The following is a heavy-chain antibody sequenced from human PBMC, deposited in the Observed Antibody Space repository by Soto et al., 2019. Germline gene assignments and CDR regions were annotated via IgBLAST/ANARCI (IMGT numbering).Heavy chain of an antibody. CDR2: IKSKTDGGTT. D-gene: IGHD2-2*01. CDR1: GFTFSNAW. CDR3: TTDGNAEDQLLTRYFFLGIDG. V-gene: IGHV3-15*01. Sequence: EVQLVESGGGLVKPGGSLRLSCAASGFTFSNAWMSWVRQAPGKGLEWVGRIKSKTDGGTTDYAAPVKGRFTISRDDSKKPLYLQMNSLKTEDTAVYYCTTDGNAEDQLLTRYFFLGIDGWGQGTTVTVSS. J-gene: IGHJ6*02.